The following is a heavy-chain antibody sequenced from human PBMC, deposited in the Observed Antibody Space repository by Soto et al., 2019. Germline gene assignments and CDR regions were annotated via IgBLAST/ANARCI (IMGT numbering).Heavy chain of an antibody. CDR2: IIPIFGTA. J-gene: IGHJ4*02. Sequence: QVQLVQSGAEVKKPGSSVKVSCKASGGTFSSYAISWVRQAPGQGLEWMGGIIPIFGTANYAHKFQGRVTIXAXXSTSTAYMELSSLRSEDTAVYYCARDDSSGYYYNYWGQGTLVTVSS. CDR1: GGTFSSYA. D-gene: IGHD3-22*01. CDR3: ARDDSSGYYYNY. V-gene: IGHV1-69*12.